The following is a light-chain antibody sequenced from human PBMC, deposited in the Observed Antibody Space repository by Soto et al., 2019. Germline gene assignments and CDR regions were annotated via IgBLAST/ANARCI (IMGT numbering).Light chain of an antibody. J-gene: IGLJ7*01. CDR2: GNS. Sequence: QSVLTQPPSVSGAPGQRVTISCTGSSSNIGAGYDVHWYQQLPGTAPKLLIYGNSNRPSGVPDPFSGSKSGTSASLAITGRQAEYEADYYCQSYDSRLSGAVFGGGTQLTVL. V-gene: IGLV1-40*01. CDR1: SSNIGAGYD. CDR3: QSYDSRLSGAV.